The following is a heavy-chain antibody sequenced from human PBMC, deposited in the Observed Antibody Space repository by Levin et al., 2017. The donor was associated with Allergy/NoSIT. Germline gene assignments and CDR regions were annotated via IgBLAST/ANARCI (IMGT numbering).Heavy chain of an antibody. CDR1: GASIRSHY. V-gene: IGHV4-59*11. J-gene: IGHJ4*02. Sequence: SQTLSLTCTVSGASIRSHYWNWVRQPPGKGLEWIGYIHTSGSSDNNPSLKSRVTMSTDTSKNQFFLRLASVTAADTAVYYCARGSVRMDDYWGQGTLVTVSS. CDR3: ARGSVRMDDY. CDR2: IHTSGSS. D-gene: IGHD2-15*01.